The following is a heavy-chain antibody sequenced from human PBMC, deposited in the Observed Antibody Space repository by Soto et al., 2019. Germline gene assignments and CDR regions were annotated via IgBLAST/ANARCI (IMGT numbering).Heavy chain of an antibody. V-gene: IGHV4-30-4*01. CDR2: IYYSGST. CDR3: ASRSLCISTRCYDLYSYGMEV. CDR1: GGSISSGDYY. J-gene: IGHJ6*02. D-gene: IGHD2-2*01. Sequence: SETLSLTCTVSGGSISSGDYYWSWIRQPPGKGLEWIGYIYYSGSTYYNPSLKSRVTISVDTSKNQFSLKLSSVTAADPAVYFCASRSLCISTRCYDLYSYGMEVWGQGTRFT.